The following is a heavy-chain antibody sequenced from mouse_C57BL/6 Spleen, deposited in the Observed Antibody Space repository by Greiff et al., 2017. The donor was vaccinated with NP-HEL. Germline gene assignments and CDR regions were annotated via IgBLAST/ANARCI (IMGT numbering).Heavy chain of an antibody. CDR2: IDPSDSYT. Sequence: QVQLKQPGAELVKPGASVKLSCKASGYTFTSYWMQWVKQRPGQGLEWIGEIDPSDSYTNYNQKFKGKATLTVDTSSSTAYMQLSSLTSEDSAVYYCARRPFTTGWYFDVWGTGTTVTVSS. J-gene: IGHJ1*03. D-gene: IGHD1-1*01. CDR3: ARRPFTTGWYFDV. V-gene: IGHV1-50*01. CDR1: GYTFTSYW.